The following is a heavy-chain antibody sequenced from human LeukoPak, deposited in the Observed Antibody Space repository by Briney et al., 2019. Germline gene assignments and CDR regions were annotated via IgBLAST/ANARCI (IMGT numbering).Heavy chain of an antibody. CDR1: GFTFSSYG. Sequence: PGGTLRLSCAASGFTFSSYGMSWVRQAPGKGLEWVSAISGSGGSTYYADSVKGRFTISRDNSKNTPYLQMNSLRAEDTAVYYCAKDEGVGIQLWFLFYWGQGTLVTVSS. V-gene: IGHV3-23*01. D-gene: IGHD5-18*01. CDR2: ISGSGGST. J-gene: IGHJ4*02. CDR3: AKDEGVGIQLWFLFY.